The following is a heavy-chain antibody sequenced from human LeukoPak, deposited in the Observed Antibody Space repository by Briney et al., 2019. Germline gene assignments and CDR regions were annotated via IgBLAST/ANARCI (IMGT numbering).Heavy chain of an antibody. CDR1: GFPFSSYA. J-gene: IGHJ4*02. V-gene: IGHV3-23*01. CDR3: AEETCYGYNHIDY. D-gene: IGHD5-24*01. CDR2: FICICSRT. Sequence: GGSLRLSCEASGFPFSSYAMNWVGQAPGKGVEWGLTFICICSRTYYAHSVKGRFTISPDKSKNTVYLQMSTLRAEDTPVYFCAEETCYGYNHIDYWGQGTLVTVSS.